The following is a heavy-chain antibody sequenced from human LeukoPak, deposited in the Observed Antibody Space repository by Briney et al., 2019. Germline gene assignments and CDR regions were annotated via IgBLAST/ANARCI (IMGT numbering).Heavy chain of an antibody. J-gene: IGHJ4*02. CDR3: ARYGDTYYDFWSGYSTFDY. V-gene: IGHV1-2*02. CDR1: GYTFTGYY. D-gene: IGHD3-3*01. Sequence: ASVKVSCKASGYTFTGYYMHWVRQAPGQGLEWMGWINPNSGGTNYAQKFQGRVTMTRDTSISTAYMELSRLRSDDPAVYYCARYGDTYYDFWSGYSTFDYWGQGTLVTVSS. CDR2: INPNSGGT.